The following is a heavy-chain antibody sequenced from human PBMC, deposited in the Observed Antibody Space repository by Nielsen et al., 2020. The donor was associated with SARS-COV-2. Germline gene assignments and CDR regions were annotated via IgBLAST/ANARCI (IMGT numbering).Heavy chain of an antibody. CDR3: ARELYNVVPQAFDI. CDR2: ISYGGDNE. V-gene: IGHV3-30-3*01. J-gene: IGHJ3*02. CDR1: GFTFSKFP. D-gene: IGHD2-21*01. Sequence: GESLKISCAASGFTFSKFPMHWVRQAPGKGLEWLAIISYGGDNEHYADSVKGRFTVSRDNSKNTLYLQMNSLRAEDTAVYYCARELYNVVPQAFDIWGQGTMVTVSS.